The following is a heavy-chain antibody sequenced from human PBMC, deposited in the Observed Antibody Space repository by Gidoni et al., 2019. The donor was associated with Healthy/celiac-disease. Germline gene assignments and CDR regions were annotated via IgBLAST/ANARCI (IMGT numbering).Heavy chain of an antibody. J-gene: IGHJ3*02. V-gene: IGHV4-59*01. CDR1: GGSISSYY. CDR3: ARATYYYDSSGSVIDAFDI. D-gene: IGHD3-22*01. Sequence: QVHLQDSGPGLVKPSETLSLTCTVSGGSISSYYCSWIRQPPGKGLEWIGYIYYSGSTNYNPSRKSRVTISVDTSKNQFALKLSSVTAEDTAVYYCARATYYYDSSGSVIDAFDIWGQGTMVTVSS. CDR2: IYYSGST.